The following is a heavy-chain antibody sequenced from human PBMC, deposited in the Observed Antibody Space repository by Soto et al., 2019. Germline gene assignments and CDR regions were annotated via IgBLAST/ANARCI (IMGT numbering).Heavy chain of an antibody. Sequence: RASVKVSCKASGYTFTSYYMHWVRQAPGQGLEWMGIINPSGGSTSYAQKFQGRVTMTRDTSTSTVYMELSSLRSEDTAVYYCAIDYYYDSSGYYYVGYYYYYGMDVSGQGTTVALCS. J-gene: IGHJ6*01. CDR1: GYTFTSYY. D-gene: IGHD3-22*01. CDR3: AIDYYYDSSGYYYVGYYYYYGMDV. CDR2: INPSGGST. V-gene: IGHV1-46*01.